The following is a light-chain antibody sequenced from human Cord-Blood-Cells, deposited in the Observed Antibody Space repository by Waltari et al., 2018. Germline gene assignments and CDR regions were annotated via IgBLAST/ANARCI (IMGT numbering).Light chain of an antibody. CDR1: SRDAGGYNS. V-gene: IGLV2-8*01. CDR2: EVS. CDR3: SSYAGSNSVV. J-gene: IGLJ2*01. Sequence: QSALTQPPSASGSPGQSVTISCTGPSRDAGGYNSVSWYQQHPGKAPKLMIYEVSKRPSGVPERFSGSKSGNTASLTVSGLQAEDEADYYCSSYAGSNSVVFGGGTKLTVL.